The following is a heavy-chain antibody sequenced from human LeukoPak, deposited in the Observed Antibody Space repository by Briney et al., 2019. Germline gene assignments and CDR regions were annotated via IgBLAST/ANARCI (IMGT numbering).Heavy chain of an antibody. CDR2: IWYDGSNK. CDR3: ARDEAVTTGTVIDY. D-gene: IGHD4-17*01. V-gene: IGHV3-33*01. Sequence: SGGSLRLSCAASGFTFSSYGMHWVRQAPGKGLEWVAVIWYDGSNKYYADSVKGRFTISRDNSKNTLYLQMNSLRAEDTAVYYCARDEAVTTGTVIDYWGQGTLVTVYS. CDR1: GFTFSSYG. J-gene: IGHJ4*02.